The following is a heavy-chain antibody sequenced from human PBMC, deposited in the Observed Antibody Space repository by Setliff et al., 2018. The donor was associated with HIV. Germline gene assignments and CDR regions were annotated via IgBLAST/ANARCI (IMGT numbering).Heavy chain of an antibody. J-gene: IGHJ4*02. V-gene: IGHV3-74*01. CDR1: GFTFGSQW. CDR3: VRGIVGASVFNY. D-gene: IGHD1-26*01. Sequence: ETLSLSCAASGFTFGSQWMHWVRQAPGKGLVWVSRISPDGSVINYAGSVKGRFTISRDNAKNTLYLQMNGLRAEDTAVYYCVRGIVGASVFNYWGQGTQVTVSS. CDR2: ISPDGSVI.